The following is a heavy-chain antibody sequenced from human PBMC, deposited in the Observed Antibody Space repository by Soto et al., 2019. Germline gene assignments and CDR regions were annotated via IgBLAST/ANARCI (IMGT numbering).Heavy chain of an antibody. CDR1: GFTFDDYG. CDR2: INWNGGST. D-gene: IGHD4-17*01. V-gene: IGHV3-20*04. J-gene: IGHJ4*02. CDR3: ARDPHDYGDYAFDY. Sequence: GGSLRLSCAASGFTFDDYGMSWVRQAPGKGLEWVSGINWNGGSTGYADSVKGRFTISRDNAKNSLYLQMNSLRAEDTALYYCARDPHDYGDYAFDYWSQGTLVTVSS.